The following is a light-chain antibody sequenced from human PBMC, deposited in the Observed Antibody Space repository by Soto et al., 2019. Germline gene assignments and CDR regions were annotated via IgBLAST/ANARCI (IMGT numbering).Light chain of an antibody. V-gene: IGKV3-20*01. J-gene: IGKJ4*01. CDR3: QQYGTSPVT. Sequence: EIVLTHSPGTLSLSPGERATLSCRASQSVSSNFLAWYQQKPGQAPRLLIYGASSRATGIPDRFSGSGSGTDFTLSISRLEPEDFAVYYCQQYGTSPVTFGGGTKVDVK. CDR1: QSVSSNF. CDR2: GAS.